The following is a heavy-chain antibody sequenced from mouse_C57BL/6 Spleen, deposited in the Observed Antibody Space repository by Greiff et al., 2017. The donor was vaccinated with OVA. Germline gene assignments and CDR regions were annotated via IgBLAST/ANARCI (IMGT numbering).Heavy chain of an antibody. Sequence: VHLVESGAELMKPGASVKLSCKATGYTFTGYWIEWVKQRPGHGLEWIGEILPGSGSTNYNEKFKGKATFTAYTSSNPAYMQLSSLTTEDSAIYYCARSEDSNYEGDYWGQGTSVTVSS. CDR2: ILPGSGST. D-gene: IGHD2-5*01. V-gene: IGHV1-9*01. CDR1: GYTFTGYW. J-gene: IGHJ4*01. CDR3: ARSEDSNYEGDY.